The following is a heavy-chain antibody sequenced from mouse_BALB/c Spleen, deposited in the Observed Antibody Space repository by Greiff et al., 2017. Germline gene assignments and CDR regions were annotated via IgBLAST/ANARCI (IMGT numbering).Heavy chain of an antibody. D-gene: IGHD1-2*01. J-gene: IGHJ3*01. V-gene: IGHV5-12-2*01. CDR3: ARQAYGSFAY. CDR2: ISNGGGST. CDR1: GFTFSSYT. Sequence: EVKLMESGGGLVQPGGSLKLSCAASGFTFSSYTMSWVRQTPEKRLEWVAYISNGGGSTYYPDTVKGRFTISRDNAKNTLYLQMSSLKSEDTAMYYCARQAYGSFAYWGQGTLVTVSA.